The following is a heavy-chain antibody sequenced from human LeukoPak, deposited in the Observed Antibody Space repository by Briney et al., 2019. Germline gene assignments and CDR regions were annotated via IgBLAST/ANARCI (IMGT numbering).Heavy chain of an antibody. Sequence: SETLSLTCAVYGGSFSGYYWSWIRQPPGKGLEWIGEINHSGSTNYNPSLKSRVTMSVDTSKNQFSLSLSSVTAADTALYYCATSSDDFWSGSFDYWGQGIPVTVSS. CDR1: GGSFSGYY. CDR3: ATSSDDFWSGSFDY. J-gene: IGHJ4*02. V-gene: IGHV4-34*01. D-gene: IGHD3-3*01. CDR2: INHSGST.